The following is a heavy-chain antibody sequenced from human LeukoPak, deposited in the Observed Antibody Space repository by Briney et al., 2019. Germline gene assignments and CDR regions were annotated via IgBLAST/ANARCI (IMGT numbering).Heavy chain of an antibody. Sequence: SETLSLTCAVSGGSISSSNWWSWVRQPPGKGLEWIGDIYRSGSTNYNPSLNSLVTIAVNTNNKHFSLKLSSVTAADTAVYYCARDPGRITMVRGVIARWFDPWGQGTLVTVSS. CDR3: ARDPGRITMVRGVIARWFDP. V-gene: IGHV4-4*02. CDR2: IYRSGST. J-gene: IGHJ5*02. CDR1: GGSISSSNW. D-gene: IGHD3-10*01.